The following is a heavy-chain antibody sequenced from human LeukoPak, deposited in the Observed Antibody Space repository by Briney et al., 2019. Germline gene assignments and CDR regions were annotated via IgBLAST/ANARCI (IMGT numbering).Heavy chain of an antibody. CDR1: GGSFSGYY. CDR2: INHSGST. CDR3: ARVNYYDSSGYYSGFEY. Sequence: SETLSLTCAVYGGSFSGYYWSWIRQPPGKGLEWIGEINHSGSTNYNPSLKSRVTISVDTSRNQFSLKLSSVTAADTAVYYCARVNYYDSSGYYSGFEYWGQGTLVTVSS. J-gene: IGHJ4*02. V-gene: IGHV4-34*01. D-gene: IGHD3-22*01.